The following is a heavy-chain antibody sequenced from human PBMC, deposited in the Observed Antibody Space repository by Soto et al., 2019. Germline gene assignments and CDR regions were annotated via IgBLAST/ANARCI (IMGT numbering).Heavy chain of an antibody. CDR1: VLIFSSSA. Sequence: SVKGSFKPSVLIFSSSALHWVRQSRGQHLEWIGWILVGSGDTNYAHSFQDRVTITRDMSTNTAYMKLSSLRSEDTAVYYCVPKRISGFSLWGQGTMVTVSS. V-gene: IGHV1-58*01. CDR3: VPKRISGFSL. J-gene: IGHJ3*01. CDR2: ILVGSGDT. D-gene: IGHD5-12*01.